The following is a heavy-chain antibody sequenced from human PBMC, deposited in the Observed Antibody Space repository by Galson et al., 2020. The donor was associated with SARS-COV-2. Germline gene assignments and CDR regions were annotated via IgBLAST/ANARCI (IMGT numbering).Heavy chain of an antibody. CDR2: IDWDDDE. CDR1: GFSLSTTGMC. V-gene: IGHV2-70*11. CDR3: GRLVYGNFYEVDY. Sequence: SGPTLVKPTQTLTLTCTFSGFSLSTTGMCVTWIRQPPGKALEWLARIDWDDDEYYSTTLKTRLTISKDTSKNQVVLTMTNMDPVDTATYYGGRLVYGNFYEVDYWGQGILVTVSS. D-gene: IGHD2-8*01. J-gene: IGHJ4*02.